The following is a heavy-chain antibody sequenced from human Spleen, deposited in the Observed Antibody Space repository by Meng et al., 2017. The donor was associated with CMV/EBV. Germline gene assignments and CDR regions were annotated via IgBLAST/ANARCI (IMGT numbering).Heavy chain of an antibody. Sequence: QVQLVQSGADVKEPGASVKISCKASGYTFTYYYIHWVRQAPGQGLEWMGMISPTDGSTIYSQNFQGRVTMTRDTSTSTLYLQLSRLRSEDTAVYYCARETTGALDPWGQGTLVTVSS. CDR1: GYTFTYYY. V-gene: IGHV1-46*01. CDR3: ARETTGALDP. D-gene: IGHD1-1*01. CDR2: ISPTDGST. J-gene: IGHJ5*02.